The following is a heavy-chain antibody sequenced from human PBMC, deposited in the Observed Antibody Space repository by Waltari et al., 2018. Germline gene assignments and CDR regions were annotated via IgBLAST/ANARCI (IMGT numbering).Heavy chain of an antibody. Sequence: QLQLQESGPGLVKPSETLSLSCTVSGASINTKNFSWGWIRQPPGKGLQWIGSIYYNGITFYNPSLKSRVTISVDTSQNQFSLKLSSVTAADTAVYYCARIGSSPYYYYYYMDVWGKGTTVTVSS. J-gene: IGHJ6*03. CDR3: ARIGSSPYYYYYYMDV. CDR2: IYYNGIT. V-gene: IGHV4-39*01. CDR1: GASINTKNFS. D-gene: IGHD6-6*01.